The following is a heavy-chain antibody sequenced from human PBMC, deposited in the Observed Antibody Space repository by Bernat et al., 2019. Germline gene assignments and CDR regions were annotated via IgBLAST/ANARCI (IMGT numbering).Heavy chain of an antibody. Sequence: EVQLVESGGGLVQPGGSLRLSCAASGFTFSSYWMHWVRQAPGKGLVWVSRINSDGSSTSYADSVKGRFTISRDNAKNTLYLQMNSLRAEDTGVYYCARFDYGDDVYAFDIWGQGTMVTVSS. V-gene: IGHV3-74*01. CDR2: INSDGSST. CDR1: GFTFSSYW. J-gene: IGHJ3*02. D-gene: IGHD4-17*01. CDR3: ARFDYGDDVYAFDI.